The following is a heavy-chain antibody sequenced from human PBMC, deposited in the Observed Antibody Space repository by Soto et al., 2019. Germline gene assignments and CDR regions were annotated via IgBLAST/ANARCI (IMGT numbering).Heavy chain of an antibody. CDR3: ARSLYGAYRGVEL. J-gene: IGHJ2*01. CDR1: GFTFSDHS. D-gene: IGHD4-17*01. CDR2: SRNKANSYIT. Sequence: EVQLVESGGGLVQPGGSLRLSCAVSGFTFSDHSMDWVRQAPGKGLEWVGRSRNKANSYITEYAASVKGRFTISRDDSRTSRYLQMNSLNTGDTAVYYCARSLYGAYRGVELWGRGTLVTVSS. V-gene: IGHV3-72*01.